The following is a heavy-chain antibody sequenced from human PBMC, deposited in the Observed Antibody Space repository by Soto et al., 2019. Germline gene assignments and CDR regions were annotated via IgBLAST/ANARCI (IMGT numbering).Heavy chain of an antibody. V-gene: IGHV1-18*01. CDR1: GYTFTSYG. J-gene: IGHJ5*02. Sequence: ASVKVSCKASGYTFTSYGFSWVRQAPGQGLEWMGWISTYNGNTNYAQKLQGRVTMTTDTSTSTAYMELRSLRSDDTAVYYCARDVPPRYCANGVCKHGWFDPWGQGTLVTVSS. D-gene: IGHD2-8*01. CDR2: ISTYNGNT. CDR3: ARDVPPRYCANGVCKHGWFDP.